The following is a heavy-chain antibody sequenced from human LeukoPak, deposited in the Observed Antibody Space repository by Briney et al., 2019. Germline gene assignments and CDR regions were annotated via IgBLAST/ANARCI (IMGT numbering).Heavy chain of an antibody. CDR1: GGSISSSRYH. V-gene: IGHV4-39*01. CDR3: ATTYRYTSGGYDY. D-gene: IGHD6-19*01. CDR2: IYYSGTT. Sequence: SETLSLTCTVSGGSISSSRYHWGWIRQPPGKGLEWIGSIYYSGTTFYNPSLKSRVTISVYTSKNQFSLKLSSVTAADTAVYYCATTYRYTSGGYDYWGQGTLVTVSS. J-gene: IGHJ4*02.